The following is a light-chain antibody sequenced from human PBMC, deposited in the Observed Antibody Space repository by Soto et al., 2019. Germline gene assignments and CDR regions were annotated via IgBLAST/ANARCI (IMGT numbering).Light chain of an antibody. CDR1: SSDVGSHNL. CDR3: CSYGGSSAV. CDR2: EVS. V-gene: IGLV2-23*02. J-gene: IGLJ7*01. Sequence: QSALTQPASVSGSPGQSITISCTGTSSDVGSHNLVSWYQQHPGQAPKLMIYEVSKRPLGVSTRFSASKSGNTASLTISGLEAEDEADYYCCSYGGSSAVFGGGTQLTVL.